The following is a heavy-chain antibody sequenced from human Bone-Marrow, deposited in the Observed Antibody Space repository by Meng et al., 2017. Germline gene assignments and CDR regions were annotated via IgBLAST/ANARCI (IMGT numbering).Heavy chain of an antibody. CDR1: GFTFSSYA. CDR2: ISGSGGST. Sequence: GESLKISCAASGFTFSSYAMSWVRQAPGKGLEWVSAISGSGGSTYYADSVKGRFTISRDNSKNTLYLQMNSLRAEDTAVYYCAKVRSSGYYYWGYAFDIWGQGTRVT. V-gene: IGHV3-23*01. CDR3: AKVRSSGYYYWGYAFDI. J-gene: IGHJ3*02. D-gene: IGHD3-22*01.